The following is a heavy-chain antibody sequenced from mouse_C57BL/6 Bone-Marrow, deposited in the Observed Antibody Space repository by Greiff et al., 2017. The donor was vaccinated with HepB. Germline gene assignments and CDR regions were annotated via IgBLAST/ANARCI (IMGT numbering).Heavy chain of an antibody. D-gene: IGHD2-4*01. V-gene: IGHV1-64*01. CDR2: IHPNSGST. J-gene: IGHJ2*01. Sequence: QVQLQQPGAELVKPGASVKLSCKASGYTFTSYWMHWVKQRPGQGLEWIGMIHPNSGSTNYNEKFKSKATLTVDKSSSTAYMQLSSLTSEDSAVYYCARADYDAHYFDYWGQGTTLTVSS. CDR1: GYTFTSYW. CDR3: ARADYDAHYFDY.